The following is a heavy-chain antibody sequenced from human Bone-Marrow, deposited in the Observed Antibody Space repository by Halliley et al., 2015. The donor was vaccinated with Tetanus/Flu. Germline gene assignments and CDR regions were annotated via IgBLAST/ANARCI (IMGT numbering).Heavy chain of an antibody. CDR3: ARVGTSMGLQGI. J-gene: IGHJ3*02. Sequence: WVSFISAASDYIYYADSVKGRFTISRDNAEKSLYLQMNSPRAEDTAVYYCARVGTSMGLQGIWGQGTMVTVSS. V-gene: IGHV3-21*01. CDR2: ISAASDYI. D-gene: IGHD1-1*01.